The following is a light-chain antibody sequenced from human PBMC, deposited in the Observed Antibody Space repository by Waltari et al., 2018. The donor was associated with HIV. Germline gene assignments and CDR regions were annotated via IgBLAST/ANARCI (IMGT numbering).Light chain of an antibody. J-gene: IGLJ3*02. CDR3: SSFTKDLTFM. CDR2: EVN. Sequence: VVTQPASVSGSPGQSVHISCTGTVSDIGFGTFVSWYKELPCKAHQVMLYEVNSRALGVDFRLSGSKSGNTASLTISGLRTEDEANYYCSSFTKDLTFMFGGGTKVTIL. V-gene: IGLV2-14*03. CDR1: VSDIGFGTF.